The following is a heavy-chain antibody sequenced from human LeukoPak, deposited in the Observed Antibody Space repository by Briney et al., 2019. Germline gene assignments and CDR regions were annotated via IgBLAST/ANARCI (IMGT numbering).Heavy chain of an antibody. CDR1: GGSFRGYF. Sequence: SETLSPTCAVYGGSFRGYFWTWIRQPPGKGLEWIGEVDHSGSTNYNPSLKSRVTISVKTSKNQFSLKLSSVTAADTAVYYCARVTGYMIEDYFDYWGQGTLVTVSS. CDR2: VDHSGST. CDR3: ARVTGYMIEDYFDY. V-gene: IGHV4-34*01. D-gene: IGHD3-22*01. J-gene: IGHJ4*02.